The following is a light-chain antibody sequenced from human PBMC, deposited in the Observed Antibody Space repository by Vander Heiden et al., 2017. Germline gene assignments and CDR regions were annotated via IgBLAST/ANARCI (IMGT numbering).Light chain of an antibody. CDR2: GNS. CDR3: QSYDSSLSGCV. V-gene: IGLV1-40*01. CDR1: SSNIGAGSD. J-gene: IGLJ1*01. Sequence: QSVLTPPPSVSGATGQRVPVSCPGCSSNIGAGSDVHWDQQLPGTAPKLLIYGNSNRPSGVPDRFSGSKSGTSASLAITGLQAEDEADYYCQSYDSSLSGCVFGTGTKVTVL.